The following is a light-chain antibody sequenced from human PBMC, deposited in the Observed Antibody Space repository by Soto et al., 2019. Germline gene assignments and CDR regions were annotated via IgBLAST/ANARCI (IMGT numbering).Light chain of an antibody. CDR2: ATY. J-gene: IGKJ4*01. CDR3: QEYGTSPLT. V-gene: IGKV3-20*01. CDR1: QSVKTNY. Sequence: EIVLTQSPDTLSLSPGETATLSCRASQSVKTNYLGWYQQKAGQAPRLLIHATYNRTTGIPDRFSGSGSGTDFTLTISRLEPEEFAVYFCQEYGTSPLTLGGVTKVQIK.